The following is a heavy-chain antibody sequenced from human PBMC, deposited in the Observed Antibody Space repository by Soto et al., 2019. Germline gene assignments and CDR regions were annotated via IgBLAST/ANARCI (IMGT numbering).Heavy chain of an antibody. V-gene: IGHV5-51*01. CDR3: ARLGQYSGYDKYYYYYYGMDV. CDR1: GYSFISYG. J-gene: IGHJ6*02. Sequence: GESLKVSCKGSGYSFISYGIGWVRQMPGKGLEWMGIIYPGDSDTRYSPSFQGQVTISADKSISTAYLQWSSLKASDTAMYYCARLGQYSGYDKYYYYYYGMDVWGQGTTVTVSS. CDR2: IYPGDSDT. D-gene: IGHD5-12*01.